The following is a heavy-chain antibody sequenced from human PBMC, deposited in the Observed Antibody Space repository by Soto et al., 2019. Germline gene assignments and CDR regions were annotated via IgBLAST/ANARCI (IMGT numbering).Heavy chain of an antibody. V-gene: IGHV3-23*01. CDR1: GFTFTNYA. J-gene: IGHJ4*01. Sequence: EVQLLESGGGLVQPGGSLRLSCAASGFTFTNYAMTWVRQAPGQGLEWVASITGPGTYTYYADSVQGRFTISRDNSKTTLYLQLNSLRADDTAVYYCAKDPRDTGYDLTPIEHWGHGTQVTVSS. CDR3: AKDPRDTGYDLTPIEH. CDR2: ITGPGTYT. D-gene: IGHD3-9*01.